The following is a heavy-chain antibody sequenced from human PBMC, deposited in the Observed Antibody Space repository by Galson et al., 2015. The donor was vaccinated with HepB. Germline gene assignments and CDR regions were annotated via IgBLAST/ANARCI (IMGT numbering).Heavy chain of an antibody. CDR3: AKEGDYGDYYYYGMDV. CDR1: GFTFSSYG. J-gene: IGHJ6*02. D-gene: IGHD4-17*01. CDR2: ISYDGSNK. Sequence: SLRLSCAASGFTFSSYGMHWVRQAPGKGLEWVAVISYDGSNKYYADSAKGRFTISRDNSKNTLYLQMNSLRAEDTAVYYCAKEGDYGDYYYYGMDVWGQGTTVTVSS. V-gene: IGHV3-30*18.